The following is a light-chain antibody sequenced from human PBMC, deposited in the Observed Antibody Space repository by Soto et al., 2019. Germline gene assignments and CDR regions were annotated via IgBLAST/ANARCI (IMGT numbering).Light chain of an antibody. V-gene: IGLV2-11*01. CDR3: CSYAGSYTSHVV. CDR1: SSDVGGYNY. CDR2: DVS. Sequence: QSVLTQPRSVSGSPGQSVTISCTGTSSDVGGYNYVSWYQQHPGKAPKLMIYDVSKRPSGVPDRFSGSKSGNTASLTISGLQAADEADYYCCSYAGSYTSHVVFGGGTKVTVL. J-gene: IGLJ2*01.